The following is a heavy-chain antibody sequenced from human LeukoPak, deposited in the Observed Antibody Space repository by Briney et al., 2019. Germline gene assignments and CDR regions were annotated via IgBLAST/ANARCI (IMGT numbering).Heavy chain of an antibody. V-gene: IGHV3-7*01. CDR2: IKQDGSEK. CDR1: GFTFSTYW. D-gene: IGHD3-10*01. J-gene: IGHJ2*01. Sequence: GGSLRLSCAASGFTFSTYWMSWVRQAPGKGLEWVANIKQDGSEKYYVDSVKGRFTISRDNAKNSLYLQMNSLRVEDTAVYYCASRLLWFGNWYFDLWGRGTLVTVSS. CDR3: ASRLLWFGNWYFDL.